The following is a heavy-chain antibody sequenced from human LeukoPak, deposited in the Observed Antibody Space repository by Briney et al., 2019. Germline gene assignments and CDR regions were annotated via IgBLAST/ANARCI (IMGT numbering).Heavy chain of an antibody. Sequence: GESLKISCKGSGYSFTSYWIGWVRQMPGKGLEWMGIIYPGDSDTRYSPSFQGQVTISADKSISTAYLQWSSLKASGTAMYYCARLRRDIVATIPEGYFDYWGQGTLVTVSS. V-gene: IGHV5-51*01. CDR1: GYSFTSYW. CDR3: ARLRRDIVATIPEGYFDY. J-gene: IGHJ4*02. CDR2: IYPGDSDT. D-gene: IGHD5-12*01.